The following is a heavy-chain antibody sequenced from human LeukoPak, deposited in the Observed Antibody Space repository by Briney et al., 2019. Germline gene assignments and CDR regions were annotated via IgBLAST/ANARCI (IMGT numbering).Heavy chain of an antibody. CDR3: ARVVYYYYYYMDV. Sequence: SETLSLTCAVYGGSFSGYYWSWIRQPPGKGLEWIGEINHSGSTNYNPSLKSRVTISVDTSKNQFSLKLSSVTAADTAVYYCARVVYYYYYYMDVWGKGTTVTVSS. J-gene: IGHJ6*03. CDR2: INHSGST. V-gene: IGHV4-34*01. CDR1: GGSFSGYY.